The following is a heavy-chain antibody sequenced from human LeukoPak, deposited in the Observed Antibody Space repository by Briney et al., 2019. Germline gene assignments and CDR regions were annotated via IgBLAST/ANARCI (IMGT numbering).Heavy chain of an antibody. D-gene: IGHD5-18*01. J-gene: IGHJ4*02. Sequence: GGSLRLSCAASGFTFNSYSMNWVRQAPGKGLEWVSSISSSSSYIYYADSVKGRFTISRDNAKNSLYLQMNSLRAEDTAVYYCARVPYSYGYIDYWGQGTLVTVSS. CDR2: ISSSSSYI. V-gene: IGHV3-21*01. CDR3: ARVPYSYGYIDY. CDR1: GFTFNSYS.